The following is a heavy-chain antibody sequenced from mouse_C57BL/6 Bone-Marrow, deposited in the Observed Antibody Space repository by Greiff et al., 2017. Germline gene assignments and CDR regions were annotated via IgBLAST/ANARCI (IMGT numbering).Heavy chain of an antibody. V-gene: IGHV1-19*01. CDR2: INPYNGGT. D-gene: IGHD3-3*01. J-gene: IGHJ4*01. CDR3: AREGWAAMDY. CDR1: GYTFTDYY. Sequence: VQLKESGPVLVKPGASVKMSCKASGYTFTDYYMNWVKQSHGKSLEWIGVINPYNGGTSYNQKFKGKATLTVDKSSSTAYMELNSLTSEDSAVXYCAREGWAAMDYWGQGTSVTVSS.